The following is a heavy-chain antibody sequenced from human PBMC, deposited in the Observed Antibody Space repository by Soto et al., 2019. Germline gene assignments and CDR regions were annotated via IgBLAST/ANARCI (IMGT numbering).Heavy chain of an antibody. Sequence: ASVKVSCKVSGYTLTELSMHWVRQAPGKGLEWMGGFDPEDGETIYAQKFQGRVTMTEDTSTDTAYMELSSLRSEDTAVYSGATVDPAYIVVVPAAPHDAFDIWGQGTMVTVSS. CDR3: ATVDPAYIVVVPAAPHDAFDI. CDR1: GYTLTELS. CDR2: FDPEDGET. J-gene: IGHJ3*02. D-gene: IGHD2-2*01. V-gene: IGHV1-24*01.